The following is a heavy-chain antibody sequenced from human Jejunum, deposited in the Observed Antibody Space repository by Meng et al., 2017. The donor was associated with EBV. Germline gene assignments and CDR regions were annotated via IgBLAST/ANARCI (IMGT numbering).Heavy chain of an antibody. V-gene: IGHV3-30-3*01. CDR1: GFSFSSYT. CDR2: IFYDGSST. Sequence: QGQLGGSGGGVVQPWRSRRLSCAASGFSFSSYTMYWVRQAPGKGPEWVALIFYDGSSTSYGDSVKGRFTISRDNSKNTVSLQMNGLRAEDTAMYYCVRGPDVWGQGTMVTVSS. CDR3: VRGPDV. J-gene: IGHJ3*01.